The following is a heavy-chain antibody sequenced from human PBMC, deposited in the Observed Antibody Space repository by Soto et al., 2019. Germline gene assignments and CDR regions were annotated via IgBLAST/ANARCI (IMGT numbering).Heavy chain of an antibody. V-gene: IGHV1-18*01. CDR3: ARSRFGELLSFDY. CDR2: ISAYNGNT. CDR1: GYTFTNYG. Sequence: GASVKVSCKASGYTFTNYGIRWVRPAPGQGLEWMGWISAYNGNTNHAQKLQGRVTMTTDTSTSTAYMELRSLRSDDTAVYYCARSRFGELLSFDYWGQGTLVSVSS. D-gene: IGHD3-10*01. J-gene: IGHJ4*02.